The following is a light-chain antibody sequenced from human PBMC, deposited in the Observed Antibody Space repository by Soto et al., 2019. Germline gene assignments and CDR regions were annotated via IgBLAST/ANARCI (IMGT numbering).Light chain of an antibody. CDR3: HQTDSIPET. V-gene: IGKV1-39*01. CDR2: AAS. CDR1: QSISLF. Sequence: DLQMTQSPSSLSASVGDTVTITCRASQSISLFLNWYQQKPGKAPKLLIYAASSLQSGVPSRFTGNRSGTDFTLTISSLQPEDFATYYCHQTDSIPETFGQGTKVEIK. J-gene: IGKJ1*01.